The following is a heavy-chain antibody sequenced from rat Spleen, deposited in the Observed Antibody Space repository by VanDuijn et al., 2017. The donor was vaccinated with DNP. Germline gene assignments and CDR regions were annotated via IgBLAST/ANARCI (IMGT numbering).Heavy chain of an antibody. CDR2: ITPTGDIT. V-gene: IGHV5-19*01. Sequence: EVQLVESGGGLVQPGRSLKLSCAASGFTFSNSGMHWIRQAPTKGLEWVASITPTGDITYYRDSVKGRITISRDNAKDTLYLQMDSLRSEETATYYCARVQLGYYALDAWGQGTLVTVSS. D-gene: IGHD1-12*01. CDR3: ARVQLGYYALDA. CDR1: GFTFSNSG. J-gene: IGHJ3*01.